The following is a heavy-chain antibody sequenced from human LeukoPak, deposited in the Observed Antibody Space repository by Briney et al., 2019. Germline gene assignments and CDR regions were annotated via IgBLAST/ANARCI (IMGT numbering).Heavy chain of an antibody. J-gene: IGHJ6*04. Sequence: GGSLRLSCAASGFTFSTYNMNWVRHAPGKGLEWISSITSSSSYIYYADSVKGRFTISRDNAKNSLYLQMNSLRAEDTAVYYCAELGITMIGGVWGKGATVTISS. CDR2: ITSSSSYI. CDR3: AELGITMIGGV. D-gene: IGHD3-10*02. CDR1: GFTFSTYN. V-gene: IGHV3-21*06.